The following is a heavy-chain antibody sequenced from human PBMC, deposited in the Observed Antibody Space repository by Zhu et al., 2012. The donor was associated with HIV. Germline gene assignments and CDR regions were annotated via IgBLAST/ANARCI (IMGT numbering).Heavy chain of an antibody. J-gene: IGHJ4*02. CDR3: ARSQFSSRTTSGYYYFDY. CDR2: IYYNGKT. D-gene: IGHD3-22*01. V-gene: IGHV4-30-4*08. CDR1: GGSLSSGNYY. Sequence: QVQLQESGPGLLRPSQTLSLTCTVSGGSLSSGNYYWSWIRQPPGKDLEWIGYIYYNGKTYYNSSLKSRLTMSVDTSKNHFXLSLSSVTAADTAVYYCARSQFSSRTTSGYYYFDYWGQGTLVTVSS.